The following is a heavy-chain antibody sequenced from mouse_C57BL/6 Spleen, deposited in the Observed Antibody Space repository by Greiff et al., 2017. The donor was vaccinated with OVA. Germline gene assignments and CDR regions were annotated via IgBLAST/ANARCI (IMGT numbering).Heavy chain of an antibody. Sequence: VQLQQSGAELVKPGASVKLSCKASGYTFTSYWMHWVKQRPGQGLEWIGMIHPNSGSTNYNEKFKSKATLTVDKSSSTAYMQLSSLTSEDSAVYYCARWGAWYCDYWGQGTTLTVSS. V-gene: IGHV1-64*01. CDR2: IHPNSGST. CDR1: GYTFTSYW. J-gene: IGHJ2*01. CDR3: ARWGAWYCDY.